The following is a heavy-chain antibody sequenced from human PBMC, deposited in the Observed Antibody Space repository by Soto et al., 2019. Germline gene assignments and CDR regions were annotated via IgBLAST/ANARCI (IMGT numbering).Heavy chain of an antibody. CDR3: ARVGGRVLLHFGWPPGGNRFDS. CDR2: IIPIFGTA. Sequence: SVKVSCKDSGGTFSSYAISWVRQAPGQGLEWVGGIIPIFGTANYAQKFQGRVTITADESTSTAYMELSSLRSEDTAVYYCARVGGRVLLHFGWPPGGNRFDSWAQGTLVPVSS. V-gene: IGHV1-69*13. D-gene: IGHD3-9*01. CDR1: GGTFSSYA. J-gene: IGHJ5*01.